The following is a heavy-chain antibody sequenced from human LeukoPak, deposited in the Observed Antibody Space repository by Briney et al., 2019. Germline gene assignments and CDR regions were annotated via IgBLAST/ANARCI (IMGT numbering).Heavy chain of an antibody. CDR3: ARTYYDFWSGFGGYYYYYMDV. D-gene: IGHD3-3*01. V-gene: IGHV4-38-2*02. Sequence: SETLSLTCTVSGYSISSGYYWGWIRQPPGKGLEWIGSIYHSGSTYYSPSLKSRVTISVDTSKNQFSLKLSSVTAADTAVYYCARTYYDFWSGFGGYYYYYMDVWGKGTTVTVSS. J-gene: IGHJ6*03. CDR1: GYSISSGYY. CDR2: IYHSGST.